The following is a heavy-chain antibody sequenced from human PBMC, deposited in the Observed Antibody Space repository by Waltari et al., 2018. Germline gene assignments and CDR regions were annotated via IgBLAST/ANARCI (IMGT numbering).Heavy chain of an antibody. CDR2: IYHSGST. CDR3: ASGFEYLTGYYFDY. V-gene: IGHV4-38-2*01. J-gene: IGHJ4*02. D-gene: IGHD3-9*01. Sequence: QVQLQESGPGLVKPSETLSLTCAVSGYSISSGYYWGWIRQPPGKGLEWIGSIYHSGSTYYNPSLKSRVTISVDTSKNQFSLKLSSVTAADTAVYYCASGFEYLTGYYFDYWGQGTLVIVSS. CDR1: GYSISSGYY.